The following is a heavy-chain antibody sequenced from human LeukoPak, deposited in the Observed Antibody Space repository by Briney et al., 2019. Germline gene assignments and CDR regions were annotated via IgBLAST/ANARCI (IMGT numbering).Heavy chain of an antibody. CDR3: ARGDYYDFQLDY. D-gene: IGHD3-22*01. Sequence: GGSLRLSCTVSGFTFSSNSMSWVRQAPGKGLEWVSSISSSSSYIYYADSVKGRVTISRDNAKNSLYLQMNSLRAEDTAVYYCARGDYYDFQLDYWGQGTLVTVSS. CDR2: ISSSSSYI. J-gene: IGHJ4*02. V-gene: IGHV3-21*01. CDR1: GFTFSSNS.